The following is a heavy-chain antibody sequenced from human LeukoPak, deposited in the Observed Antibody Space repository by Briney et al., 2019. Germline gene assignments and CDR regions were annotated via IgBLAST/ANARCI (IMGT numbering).Heavy chain of an antibody. D-gene: IGHD2-2*01. CDR3: ARDRGDSTSWYVTDY. J-gene: IGHJ4*02. Sequence: GRSLRLSCAASGFTFSSFGMHWVRQAPGKGLEWVAVVWYDGSNKYYADSVKGRFTISRDNSKNALYLQMNSLRAEDTAVYYCARDRGDSTSWYVTDYWGQGTLVTVSS. V-gene: IGHV3-33*01. CDR2: VWYDGSNK. CDR1: GFTFSSFG.